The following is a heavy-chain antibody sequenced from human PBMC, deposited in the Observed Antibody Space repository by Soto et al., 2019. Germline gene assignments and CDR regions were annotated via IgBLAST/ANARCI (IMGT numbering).Heavy chain of an antibody. D-gene: IGHD3-3*02. V-gene: IGHV4-30-2*01. Sequence: SETLSLTCAVSGGSISSAGFSWSWIRQPPGKGLEWIGYIYHSGSTYYNPSLKSRVTISVDKSKNHFSLKLTSVTAADTAVYYCAALHFWSGPWTHTRLDYWGKGTLVTVSS. CDR2: IYHSGST. J-gene: IGHJ4*02. CDR1: GGSISSAGFS. CDR3: AALHFWSGPWTHTRLDY.